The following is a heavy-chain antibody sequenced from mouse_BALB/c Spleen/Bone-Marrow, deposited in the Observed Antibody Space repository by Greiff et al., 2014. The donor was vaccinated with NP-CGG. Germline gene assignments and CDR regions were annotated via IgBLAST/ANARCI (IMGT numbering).Heavy chain of an antibody. CDR2: IDPANGNT. CDR1: GFNIKDTY. V-gene: IGHV14-3*02. Sequence: VQLKESGAALVKPGASVKLSCTASGFNIKDTYMHWVKQRSEQGLEWIGRIDPANGNTKYDPKFQGKATITADTSSNTAYLQLSSLTSEDTAVYYCANYYYGSHFDYWGQGTTLTVSS. D-gene: IGHD1-1*01. CDR3: ANYYYGSHFDY. J-gene: IGHJ2*01.